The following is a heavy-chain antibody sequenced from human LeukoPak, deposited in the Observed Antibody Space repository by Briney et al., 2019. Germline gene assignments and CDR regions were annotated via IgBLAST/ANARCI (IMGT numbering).Heavy chain of an antibody. CDR2: IIPIFGTA. CDR1: GGTFSSYA. J-gene: IGHJ6*03. Sequence: ASVKVSCKAFGGTFSSYAISWVRQAPGQGLEWMGGIIPIFGTANYAQKFQGRVTITTDESTSTAYMELSSLRSEDTAVYYCARYGAYSGYDGEDYYYMDVWGKGTTVTVSS. CDR3: ARYGAYSGYDGEDYYYMDV. V-gene: IGHV1-69*05. D-gene: IGHD5-12*01.